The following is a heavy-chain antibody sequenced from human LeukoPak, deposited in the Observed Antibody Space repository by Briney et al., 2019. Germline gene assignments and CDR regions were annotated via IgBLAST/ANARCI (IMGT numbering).Heavy chain of an antibody. CDR3: ARDSSPAMVNWNFDY. J-gene: IGHJ4*02. Sequence: ASVKVSCKASGYTFTSYYMHWVRQAPGQGLEWMGIINPSGGSTSYAQKFQGRVTMTRDTSTSTVYMELSSLRPEDTAVYYCARDSSPAMVNWNFDYWGQGTLVTVSS. D-gene: IGHD5-18*01. CDR2: INPSGGST. V-gene: IGHV1-46*01. CDR1: GYTFTSYY.